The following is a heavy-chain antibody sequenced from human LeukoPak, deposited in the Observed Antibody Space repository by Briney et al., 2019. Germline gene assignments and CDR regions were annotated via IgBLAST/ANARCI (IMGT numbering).Heavy chain of an antibody. CDR3: ARADYGSGSSLDY. V-gene: IGHV4-34*01. J-gene: IGHJ4*02. CDR1: GGSFSGYY. CDR2: INHSGST. Sequence: SETLSLTCAVYGGSFSGYYWSWIRQPPGKGLEWIGEINHSGSTNYNPSLKSRVTISVDTSKNQFSLKLSSVTAADTAVYYCARADYGSGSSLDYWGQGTLVIVSS. D-gene: IGHD3-10*01.